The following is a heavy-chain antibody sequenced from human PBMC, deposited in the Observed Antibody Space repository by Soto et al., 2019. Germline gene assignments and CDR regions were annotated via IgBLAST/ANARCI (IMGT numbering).Heavy chain of an antibody. J-gene: IGHJ6*02. CDR1: GFTFSSYG. Sequence: PVGSLRLSCAASGFTFSSYGMHWVRQAPGNGLEWVAVIWYDGSNKYYADSVKGRFTISRDNSKNTLYLQMNSLRAEDTAVYYCARRHRLDGYNWSYWYYYGMDVWGQGTTVTVSS. D-gene: IGHD5-12*01. CDR3: ARRHRLDGYNWSYWYYYGMDV. V-gene: IGHV3-33*08. CDR2: IWYDGSNK.